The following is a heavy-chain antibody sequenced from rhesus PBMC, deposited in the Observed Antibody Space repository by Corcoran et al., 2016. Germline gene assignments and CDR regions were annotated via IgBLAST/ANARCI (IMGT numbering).Heavy chain of an antibody. CDR1: GGSIRHTW. CDR3: ASGGPDKDRFDV. V-gene: IGHV4-147*01. D-gene: IGHD3-34*01. Sequence: QLQLQESGPGLVKPSETLSLTCAVSGGSIRHTWWSWIRQSPGKELEWIGRIFGGSGSTSCNPALGRRVTISADASKSQWSLKLKSVTATDTAIYYCASGGPDKDRFDVWGPGVLVTVSS. CDR2: IFGGSGST. J-gene: IGHJ5-1*01.